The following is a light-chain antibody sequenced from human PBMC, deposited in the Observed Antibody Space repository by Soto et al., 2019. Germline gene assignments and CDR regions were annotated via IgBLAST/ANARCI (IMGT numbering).Light chain of an antibody. CDR1: SGHSSYA. CDR3: QTWGTGIPWV. V-gene: IGLV4-69*01. Sequence: QSVLTQSPSASASLGASVKLTCTLSSGHSSYAIAWHQQQPEKGPRYLMKLNSDGRHSKGDGIPDRFSGSSSGAERYLTISSLQSEDEADYYCQTWGTGIPWVFGGGTQLTVL. CDR2: LNSDGRH. J-gene: IGLJ3*02.